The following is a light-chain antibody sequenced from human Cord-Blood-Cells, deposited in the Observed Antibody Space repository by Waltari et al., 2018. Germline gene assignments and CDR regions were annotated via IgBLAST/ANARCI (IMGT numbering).Light chain of an antibody. Sequence: QSALTQPASVSGSPGQSITISCTGTSSDVGGYHYVSWYPQHPGKAPKLMIYDVSNRPSGVSNRFSGSKSGNTASLTISGLQAEDEADYYCSSYTSSSTLFGGGTKLTVL. CDR1: SSDVGGYHY. V-gene: IGLV2-14*01. CDR3: SSYTSSSTL. J-gene: IGLJ2*01. CDR2: DVS.